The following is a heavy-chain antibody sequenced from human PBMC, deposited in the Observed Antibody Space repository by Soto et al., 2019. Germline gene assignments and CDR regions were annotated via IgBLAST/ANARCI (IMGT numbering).Heavy chain of an antibody. D-gene: IGHD4-17*01. J-gene: IGHJ6*02. CDR1: GGSVNNANYF. Sequence: QVRLEESGPGLVKPSETLSLICSVSGGSVNNANYFWNWIRHHPENGLEWIGYIYYSGSTRYNPSFKTRGTLSIDTSKNQFSLRLNSVTVADTAVYFCARDADYGGSRGGMDVWGRGTTVTVSS. V-gene: IGHV4-31*03. CDR2: IYYSGST. CDR3: ARDADYGGSRGGMDV.